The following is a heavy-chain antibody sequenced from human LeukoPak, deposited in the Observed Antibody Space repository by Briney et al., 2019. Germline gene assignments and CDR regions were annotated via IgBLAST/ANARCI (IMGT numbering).Heavy chain of an antibody. CDR1: GFTFSSYS. D-gene: IGHD2-2*01. CDR2: ISSSSSYI. Sequence: GGSLRLSCAASGFTFSSYSMNWVRQAPGKGLEWVSSISSSSSYIYYADSVKGRFTISRDNAKNSLYLQMNSLRAEDTAVYYCAGLRYQLLPFDYWGQGTLVTVSS. V-gene: IGHV3-21*01. CDR3: AGLRYQLLPFDY. J-gene: IGHJ4*02.